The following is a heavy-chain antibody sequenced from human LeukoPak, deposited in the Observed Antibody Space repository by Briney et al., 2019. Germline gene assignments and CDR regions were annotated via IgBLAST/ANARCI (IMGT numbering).Heavy chain of an antibody. CDR1: GFTFSSYT. CDR2: ISSGSGYI. V-gene: IGHV3-21*01. J-gene: IGHJ5*01. Sequence: GGSLRLSCAASGFTFSSYTMNWVRLAPGKGLEWVSSISSGSGYIQYADSVKGRFTISRDNAENLVFLQMRSLRVDDTALYYCVRGWFDFWGQGTPVTVSS. CDR3: VRGWFDF.